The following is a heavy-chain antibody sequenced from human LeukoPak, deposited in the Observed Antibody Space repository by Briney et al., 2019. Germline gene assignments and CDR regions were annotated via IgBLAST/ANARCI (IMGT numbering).Heavy chain of an antibody. Sequence: SETLFLTCKVSSGSISSHYWSWMRQPPGKGLEWIGYIYYSGSTHYNPSLKSRVTISVDTSKNQFSLKLSSVTAADTALYYCVRYDSDGGAFGYWGRGTLVTVSS. V-gene: IGHV4-59*11. CDR2: IYYSGST. CDR3: VRYDSDGGAFGY. D-gene: IGHD3-22*01. J-gene: IGHJ4*02. CDR1: SGSISSHY.